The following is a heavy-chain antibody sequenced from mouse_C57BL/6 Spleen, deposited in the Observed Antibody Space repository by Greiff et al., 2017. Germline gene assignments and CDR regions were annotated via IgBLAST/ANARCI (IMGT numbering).Heavy chain of an antibody. CDR2: IYPGDGDT. CDR3: ARYYDGYYVAMDY. J-gene: IGHJ4*01. CDR1: GYAFSSYW. Sequence: QVQLKESGAELVKPGASVKISCKASGYAFSSYWMNWVKQRPGKGLEWIGQIYPGDGDTNYNGKFKGKATLTADKSSSTAYMQLSRLTSEDSAVYFCARYYDGYYVAMDYWGQGTSVTVSS. V-gene: IGHV1-80*01. D-gene: IGHD2-3*01.